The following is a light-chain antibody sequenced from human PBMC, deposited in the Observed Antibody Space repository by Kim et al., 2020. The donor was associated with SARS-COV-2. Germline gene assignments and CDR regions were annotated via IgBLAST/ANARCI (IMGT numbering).Light chain of an antibody. J-gene: IGLJ2*01. Sequence: SSFAGRGSDSGRNTVNWDRERPGTAPKLLIYSNNPRPSGVPDRFSGSKSGTSASLAISGLQSEDEADYYCAAWDDSLNGVVFGGGTQLTVL. CDR3: AAWDDSLNGVV. CDR2: SNN. CDR1: GSDSGRNT. V-gene: IGLV1-44*01.